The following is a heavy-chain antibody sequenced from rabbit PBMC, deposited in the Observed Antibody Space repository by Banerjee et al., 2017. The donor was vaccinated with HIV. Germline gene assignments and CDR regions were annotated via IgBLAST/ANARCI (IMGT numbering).Heavy chain of an antibody. CDR1: GFSFSSSYY. D-gene: IGHD8-1*01. V-gene: IGHV1S40*01. CDR3: ARDGSGGSYFAL. J-gene: IGHJ4*01. Sequence: QSLEESGGDLVKPEGSLTLTCTASGFSFSSSYYMCWVRQAPGKGLECIACIYGDRSGSTYYANWAKGRFTISRTSSTTVTLEMTSLTAADTATYFCARDGSGGSYFALWGSGTLVTVS. CDR2: IYGDRSGST.